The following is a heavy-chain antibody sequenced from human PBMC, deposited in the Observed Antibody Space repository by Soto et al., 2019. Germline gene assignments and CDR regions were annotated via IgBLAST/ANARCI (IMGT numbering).Heavy chain of an antibody. V-gene: IGHV4-34*01. CDR1: GWSFSGYY. CDR3: ASIAAAGNPSLWFDP. Sequence: SETLSLTCAVYGWSFSGYYWSWIRQPPGKGLEWIGEINHSGSTNYNPSLKSRVTISVDTSKNQFSLKLSSVTAADTAVYYCASIAAAGNPSLWFDPWGQGTLVTVSS. J-gene: IGHJ5*02. CDR2: INHSGST. D-gene: IGHD6-13*01.